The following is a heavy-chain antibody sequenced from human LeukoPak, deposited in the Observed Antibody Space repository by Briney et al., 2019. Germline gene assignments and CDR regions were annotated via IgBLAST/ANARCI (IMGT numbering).Heavy chain of an antibody. V-gene: IGHV3-21*01. Sequence: GGSLRLSCAASGFTFSRYSMNWVRQAPGKGLEWVSSIYLSNNYIYYADSLKGRFTVSRDNAKNSLYLQMTSLRAEDTAVYYCAELGITMIGGVWGKGTTVTISS. J-gene: IGHJ6*04. CDR2: IYLSNNYI. CDR1: GFTFSRYS. D-gene: IGHD3-10*02. CDR3: AELGITMIGGV.